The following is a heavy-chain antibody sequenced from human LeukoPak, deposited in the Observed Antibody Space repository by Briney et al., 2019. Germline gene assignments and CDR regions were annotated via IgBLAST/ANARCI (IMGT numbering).Heavy chain of an antibody. CDR1: GFTFSSYS. CDR2: ISSSSSTI. D-gene: IGHD3-10*01. J-gene: IGHJ6*02. Sequence: GGSLRLSCGASGFTFSSYSMNWVRQAPGKGLEWVSYISSSSSTIYYADSVKGRFTISRDNAKNSLYLQMNSLRAEDTAVYYCASLDFPGWDYGSGSSTGTYYYYDMDVWGQGTTVTVSS. V-gene: IGHV3-48*01. CDR3: ASLDFPGWDYGSGSSTGTYYYYDMDV.